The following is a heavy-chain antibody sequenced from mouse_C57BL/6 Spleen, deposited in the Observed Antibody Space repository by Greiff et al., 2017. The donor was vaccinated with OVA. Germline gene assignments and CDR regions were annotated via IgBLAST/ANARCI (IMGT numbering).Heavy chain of an antibody. CDR3: ARSRLRFFAY. V-gene: IGHV1-26*01. Sequence: EVQLQQSGPELVKPGASVKISCKASGYTFTDYYMNWVKQSHGKSLEWIGDINPNNGGTSYNQKFKGKATLTVDKSSSTAYMELRSLTSEDSAVYYCARSRLRFFAYWGQGTLVTVSA. CDR2: INPNNGGT. J-gene: IGHJ3*01. CDR1: GYTFTDYY. D-gene: IGHD2-4*01.